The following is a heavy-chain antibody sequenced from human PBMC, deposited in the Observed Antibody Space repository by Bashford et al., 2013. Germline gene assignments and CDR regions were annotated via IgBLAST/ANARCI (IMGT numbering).Heavy chain of an antibody. CDR1: GYTFTTYY. V-gene: IGHV1-69*13. Sequence: SVKVSCKASGYTFTTYYIHWVRQAPGQGLEWMGGIIPIFGTANYAQKFQGRVTITADESTSTAYMELSSLRSEDTAVYYCGRSDLVGPSSVDPTDNDRYYALDVWGQGTTVTVSS. CDR3: GRSDLVGPSSVDPTDNDRYYALDV. CDR2: IIPIFGTA. D-gene: IGHD1-26*01. J-gene: IGHJ6*02.